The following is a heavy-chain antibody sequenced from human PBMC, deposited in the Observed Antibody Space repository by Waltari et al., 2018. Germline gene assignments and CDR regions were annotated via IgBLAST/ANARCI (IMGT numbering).Heavy chain of an antibody. V-gene: IGHV1-3*01. Sequence: QVQLVQSGAEVKKPGASVKVSCKASGYTFTSYAMPWVLTAPGQRLEWLGGINAGNGNTKYSQKFQGRVTITRDTSESTAYMELSSLRSEDTAVYYCARVRAAAGNYYYYGMDVWGQGTTVTVSS. CDR3: ARVRAAAGNYYYYGMDV. CDR2: INAGNGNT. J-gene: IGHJ6*02. CDR1: GYTFTSYA. D-gene: IGHD6-13*01.